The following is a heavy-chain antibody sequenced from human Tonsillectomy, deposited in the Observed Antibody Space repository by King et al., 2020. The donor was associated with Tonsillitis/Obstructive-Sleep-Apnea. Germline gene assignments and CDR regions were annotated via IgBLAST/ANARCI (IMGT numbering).Heavy chain of an antibody. Sequence: QLQESGPGLVKPSETLSLICTVSGGSVSGYSWSWIRQPPGKGLEWIGYIYYSGGTNYNPSLKSRVTISIDTYKNQFSLKLSSVTAADTAVYYCAREGEVGFDYGGQGTLVTVSS. CDR1: GGSVSGYS. CDR2: IYYSGGT. CDR3: AREGEVGFDY. V-gene: IGHV4-59*02. D-gene: IGHD1-26*01. J-gene: IGHJ4*02.